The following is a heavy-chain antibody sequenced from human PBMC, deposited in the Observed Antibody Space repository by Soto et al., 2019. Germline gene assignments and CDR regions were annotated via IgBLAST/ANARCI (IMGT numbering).Heavy chain of an antibody. V-gene: IGHV3-7*01. D-gene: IGHD5-12*01. CDR1: GFTFSSYW. CDR2: IKQDGSEK. CDR3: ASTGLRPSKSGAFDI. Sequence: GGSLRLSCAASGFTFSSYWMSWVRQAPGKGLEWVANIKQDGSEKYYVDSVKGRFTISRDNAKNSLYLQMNSLRAEDTAVYYFASTGLRPSKSGAFDIWGQGTMVTVSS. J-gene: IGHJ3*02.